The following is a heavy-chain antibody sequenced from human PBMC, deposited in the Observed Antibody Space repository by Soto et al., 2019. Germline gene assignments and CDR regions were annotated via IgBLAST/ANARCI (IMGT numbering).Heavy chain of an antibody. J-gene: IGHJ6*03. CDR2: MNPNSGNT. V-gene: IGHV1-8*01. Sequence: ASVKVSCKASGYTFTIYDSKWVRQATGQGLEWMGWMNPNSGNTGYAQKFQGRVTMTRNTSISTAYMELSSLRSEDTAVYYCARAAANYYYYYMDVWGKGTTVTVSS. CDR3: ARAAANYYYYYMDV. CDR1: GYTFTIYD.